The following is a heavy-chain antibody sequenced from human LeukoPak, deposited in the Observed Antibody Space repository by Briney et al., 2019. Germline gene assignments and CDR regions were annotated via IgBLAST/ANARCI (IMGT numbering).Heavy chain of an antibody. J-gene: IGHJ4*02. D-gene: IGHD3-22*01. Sequence: GGSLRLSCAASGFTFSSYGMHWVRQAPGKGLEWVAVISNDGSNKYYADSVKGRFTISRDNSKNTLYLQMNSLRAEGTAVYYCAKTPGYYDSSGYYLHGLDYWGQGTLVTVYS. CDR1: GFTFSSYG. CDR3: AKTPGYYDSSGYYLHGLDY. V-gene: IGHV3-30*18. CDR2: ISNDGSNK.